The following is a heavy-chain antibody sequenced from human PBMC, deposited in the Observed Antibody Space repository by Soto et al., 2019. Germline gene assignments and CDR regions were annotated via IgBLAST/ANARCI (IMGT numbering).Heavy chain of an antibody. V-gene: IGHV3-33*01. D-gene: IGHD6-19*01. Sequence: GGSLRLSCAASGFTFSSYGMHWVRQAPGKGLEWVAVIWYDGSNKYYADSVKGRFTISRDNSKNTLYLQMNSLRAEDTAVYYCARDTYYSSDFFLTYWGQGTLVTVSS. CDR1: GFTFSSYG. CDR3: ARDTYYSSDFFLTY. J-gene: IGHJ4*02. CDR2: IWYDGSNK.